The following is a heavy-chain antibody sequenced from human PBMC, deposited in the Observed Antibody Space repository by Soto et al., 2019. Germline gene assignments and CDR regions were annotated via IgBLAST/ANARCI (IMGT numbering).Heavy chain of an antibody. J-gene: IGHJ4*02. V-gene: IGHV6-1*01. Sequence: SQTLSRTCAISGDSVSSDSAAWNWIRQSPSRGLEWLGRTYYRSKWYNDYAGSVKSRITINPDTSKNQFSLQLNSVTPVDSAEYSFARGFSVFGSGNPSNNLGNWGQETGV. CDR1: GDSVSSDSAA. D-gene: IGHD3-3*01. CDR2: TYYRSKWYN. CDR3: ARGFSVFGSGNPSNNLGN.